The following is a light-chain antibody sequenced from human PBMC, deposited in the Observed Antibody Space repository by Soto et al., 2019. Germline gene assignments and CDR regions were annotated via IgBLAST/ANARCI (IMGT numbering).Light chain of an antibody. CDR2: GPS. J-gene: IGKJ4*01. V-gene: IGKV3-15*01. CDR1: QSVNSN. Sequence: EIVMTQSPATLSVSPGERGTLSCRASQSVNSNLAWYQQNPGQARRLLIYGPSTRATGIPARFSGSGSGTEFTLTISSLQSEDFGVYYCQQSNDWPLSFGGGTKVEIK. CDR3: QQSNDWPLS.